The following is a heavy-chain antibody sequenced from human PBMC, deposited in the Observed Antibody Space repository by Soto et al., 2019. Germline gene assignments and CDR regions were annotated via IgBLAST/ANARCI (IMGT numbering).Heavy chain of an antibody. CDR1: GGSTTSSYS. CDR2: IYYSGST. D-gene: IGHD3-10*01. V-gene: IGHV4-39*01. Sequence: QLQLQDSGPGLVKPSETLSLMCTVSGGSTTSSYSWGWIRQPPGTGLEWIGTIYYSGSTNHNPSLRSRGTISLATSKNQYSLKLNSVTAADTALYYCASARSEIPLRGVISYWGQGTLVTVSS. CDR3: ASARSEIPLRGVISY. J-gene: IGHJ4*02.